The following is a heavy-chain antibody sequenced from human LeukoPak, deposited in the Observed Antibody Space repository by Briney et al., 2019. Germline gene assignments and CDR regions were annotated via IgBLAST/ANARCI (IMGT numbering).Heavy chain of an antibody. CDR2: ISGSGGST. D-gene: IGHD2-15*01. V-gene: IGHV3-23*01. CDR1: GFTFSSYA. J-gene: IGHJ4*02. CDR3: AKARCSDGSCYFSSLDY. Sequence: GGSLRLSCAASGFTFSSYAMSWVRQAPGKGLEWVSAISGSGGSTYYADSVKGRFTISRDNSKNTLYLQMNSLRAEDTAVYYCAKARCSDGSCYFSSLDYWGQGTLVTVSS.